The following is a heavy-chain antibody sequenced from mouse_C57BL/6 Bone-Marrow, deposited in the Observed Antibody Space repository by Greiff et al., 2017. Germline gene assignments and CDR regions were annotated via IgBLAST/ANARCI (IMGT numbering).Heavy chain of an antibody. CDR1: GYSITSGYY. CDR2: ISYDGSN. V-gene: IGHV3-6*01. D-gene: IGHD4-1*01. Sequence: DVQLQESGPGLVKPSQSLSLTCSVTGYSITSGYYWNWIRQFPGNKLEWMGYISYDGSNNYNPSLKNRISITRDTSKNQFFLKLDSVTTEDTATYYCARDETGRAMDYWGQETSVTVSS. J-gene: IGHJ4*01. CDR3: ARDETGRAMDY.